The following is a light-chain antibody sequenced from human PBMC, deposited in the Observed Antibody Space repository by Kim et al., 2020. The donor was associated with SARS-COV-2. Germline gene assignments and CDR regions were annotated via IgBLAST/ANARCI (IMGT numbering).Light chain of an antibody. V-gene: IGKV1-12*01. Sequence: DIQMTQSPSSVSASVGDRVTITCRASQGINSWLAWYQQKPGKAPKLLISAASNLESGVPSRFSGSGSGTDFTLTISVLQPEDFATYYCQQANSFPIPFGQGTRLEIK. CDR1: QGINSW. J-gene: IGKJ5*01. CDR2: AAS. CDR3: QQANSFPIP.